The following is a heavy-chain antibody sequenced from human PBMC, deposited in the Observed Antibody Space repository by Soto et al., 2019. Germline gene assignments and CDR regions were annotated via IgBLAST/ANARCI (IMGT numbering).Heavy chain of an antibody. D-gene: IGHD1-26*01. V-gene: IGHV3-33*01. CDR3: ARARRWDEWDFDF. CDR1: GFTLSNSA. J-gene: IGHJ4*02. Sequence: GGSLRLSCAASGFTLSNSAMHWVRQAPGKGLEWVAAIWYDGSNKYYADSVKGRFTISRDDLKNTFYLQTDSLRAEDTAVYYCARARRWDEWDFDFWGQGTLVTVSS. CDR2: IWYDGSNK.